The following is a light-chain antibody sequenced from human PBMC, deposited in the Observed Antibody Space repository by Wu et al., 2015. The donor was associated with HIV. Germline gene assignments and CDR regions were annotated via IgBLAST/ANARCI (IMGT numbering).Light chain of an antibody. CDR1: QSISSN. Sequence: ENLMTQSPDTLSVSPGERVTLSCRASQSISSNLAWYQHKPGQPPRLLIYGASTRATGVPARLSGSGSGTEFTLTIANMQSEDIAVYYCQQYTNWPLRFGQGTKVEIK. V-gene: IGKV3-15*01. J-gene: IGKJ1*01. CDR2: GAS. CDR3: QQYTNWPLR.